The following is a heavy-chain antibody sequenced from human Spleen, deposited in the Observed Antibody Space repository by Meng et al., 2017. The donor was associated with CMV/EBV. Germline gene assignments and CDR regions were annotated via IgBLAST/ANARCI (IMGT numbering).Heavy chain of an antibody. CDR1: YTFTGYY. Sequence: YTFTGYYIYWVRQAPGQGLEWMGWINPNSGATYYTQKFQGRVTMTRDTSISTAYMDLSRLRSDDTAVYYCARVDIVVDAGQGGRFDPWGQGTLVTVSS. J-gene: IGHJ5*02. D-gene: IGHD2-2*03. CDR3: ARVDIVVDAGQGGRFDP. V-gene: IGHV1-2*02. CDR2: INPNSGAT.